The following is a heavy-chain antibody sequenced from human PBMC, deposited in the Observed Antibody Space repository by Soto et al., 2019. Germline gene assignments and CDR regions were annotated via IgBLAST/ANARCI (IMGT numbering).Heavy chain of an antibody. D-gene: IGHD3-9*01. CDR3: ARGLRYFDWLLYHGYYYGMDI. CDR1: GGSFSGYY. CDR2: INHSGST. V-gene: IGHV4-34*01. Sequence: SETLSLTCAVYGGSFSGYYWSWIRQPPGKGLEWIGEINHSGSTNYNPSLKSRVTISVDTSKNQFSLKLSSVTAADTAVYYCARGLRYFDWLLYHGYYYGMDIWGQGTTVTVSS. J-gene: IGHJ6*02.